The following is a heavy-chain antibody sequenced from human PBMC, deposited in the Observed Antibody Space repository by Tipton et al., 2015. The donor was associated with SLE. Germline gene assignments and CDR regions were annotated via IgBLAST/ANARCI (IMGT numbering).Heavy chain of an antibody. CDR1: GGSISSYY. D-gene: IGHD3-16*01. J-gene: IGHJ6*03. CDR3: ARATVGDMDV. V-gene: IGHV4-59*12. CDR2: IYYSGST. Sequence: TLSLTCTVSGGSISSYYWSWIRQPPGKGLGWIGYIYYSGSTYYNPSLKSRVTISVDTSKNQFSLKLSSVTAADTAVYYCARATVGDMDVWGKGTTVTVSS.